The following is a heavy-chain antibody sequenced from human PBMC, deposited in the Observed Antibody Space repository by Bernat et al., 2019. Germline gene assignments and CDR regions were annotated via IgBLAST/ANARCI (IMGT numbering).Heavy chain of an antibody. V-gene: IGHV3-21*01. Sequence: EVQLVESGGGLVKPGGSLRLSCAASGFTFSSYSMNWVRQAPGKGLEWVSSISSSSSYIYYADSVKGRFTISRDNAKNSLYLQMNSLRAEDTAVYYCATSDSSGEGFDYWGQGTLVTVSS. CDR2: ISSSSSYI. D-gene: IGHD6-19*01. J-gene: IGHJ4*02. CDR3: ATSDSSGEGFDY. CDR1: GFTFSSYS.